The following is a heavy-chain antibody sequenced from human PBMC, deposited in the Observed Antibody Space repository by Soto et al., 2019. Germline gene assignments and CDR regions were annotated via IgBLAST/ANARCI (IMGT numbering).Heavy chain of an antibody. CDR3: ARGKGIGWYESSDY. CDR2: ILYDGKKN. V-gene: IGHV3-30*03. D-gene: IGHD6-19*01. Sequence: HPGGSLRLSCAASGFTFSSYGMHWVRQAPGKGLEWVALILYDGKKNYYADSVKGQFTISRDNSKNTLYLQMNSLRAEDTATYYCARGKGIGWYESSDYWGQGTLVTVSS. CDR1: GFTFSSYG. J-gene: IGHJ4*02.